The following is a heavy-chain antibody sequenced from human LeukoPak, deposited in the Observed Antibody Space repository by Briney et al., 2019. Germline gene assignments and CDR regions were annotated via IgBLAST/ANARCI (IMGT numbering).Heavy chain of an antibody. CDR1: GFTFNTYG. J-gene: IGHJ6*02. CDR3: AKALTEYTSYYYYGMDV. D-gene: IGHD1-14*01. CDR2: LSYDDGSNK. Sequence: GRSLRLSCAASGFTFNTYGMNWVRQAPGQGLEWVAVLSYDDGSNKYYADSVKDRFTISRDNSKNTLYLQMNSLRAEDTAVYYCAKALTEYTSYYYYGMDVWDQGTTVTVSS. V-gene: IGHV3-30*18.